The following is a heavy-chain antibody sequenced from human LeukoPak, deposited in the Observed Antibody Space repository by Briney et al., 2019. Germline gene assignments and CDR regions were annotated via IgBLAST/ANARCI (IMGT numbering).Heavy chain of an antibody. Sequence: GGSLRHSCAAPGYTSSRHYMSWVRQAPGKGLEWVANINEDGSEKNYVDSVKGRFTISRDNANNSLYLQMNSLRTDDTAVYYCARETDYGDYVGYWGLGTLVTASS. V-gene: IGHV3-7*01. J-gene: IGHJ4*02. CDR1: GYTSSRHY. CDR3: ARETDYGDYVGY. CDR2: INEDGSEK. D-gene: IGHD4-17*01.